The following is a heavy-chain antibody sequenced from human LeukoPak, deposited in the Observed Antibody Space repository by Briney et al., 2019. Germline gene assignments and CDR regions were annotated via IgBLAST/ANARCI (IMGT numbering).Heavy chain of an antibody. V-gene: IGHV3-23*01. CDR3: AKEGFDS. Sequence: GGSLRLSCAASGFTFSSYTMSWVRQAPGKGLEWVSTITTSDGNTYYADSVKGRFTVSRDNSKNTLFLQMNSLRAEDTAVYYCAKEGFDSWGQGTPVTVSS. CDR1: GFTFSSYT. CDR2: ITTSDGNT. J-gene: IGHJ4*02.